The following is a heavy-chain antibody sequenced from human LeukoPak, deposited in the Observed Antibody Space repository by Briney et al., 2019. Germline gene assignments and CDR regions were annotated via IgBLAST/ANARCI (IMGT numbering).Heavy chain of an antibody. D-gene: IGHD3-10*01. V-gene: IGHV1-18*01. J-gene: IGHJ4*02. CDR2: ISAYNGNT. CDR3: ARVDIMVRGVLYYFDY. CDR1: GYTFTSHG. Sequence: GASVKVSCKASGYTFTSHGISWVRQAPGQGREWMGWISAYNGNTNYAQKLQGRVTMTTDTSTSTAYMELRSLRSDDTAVYYCARVDIMVRGVLYYFDYWGQGTLVTVSS.